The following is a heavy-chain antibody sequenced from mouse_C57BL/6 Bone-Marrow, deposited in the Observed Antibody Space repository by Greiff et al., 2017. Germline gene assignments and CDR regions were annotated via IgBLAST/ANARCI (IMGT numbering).Heavy chain of an antibody. CDR1: GYTFTSYW. V-gene: IGHV1-5*01. J-gene: IGHJ2*01. CDR3: TRGSDYYGNFFDY. Sequence: EVQLQQSGTVLARPGASVKMSCKTSGYTFTSYWMHWVKQRPGQGLEWIGAIYPGNSDTSYNQKFKGKAKLTAVTSASTAYMELSSLTNEDSAVYYCTRGSDYYGNFFDYWGQGTTLTVSS. CDR2: IYPGNSDT. D-gene: IGHD2-1*01.